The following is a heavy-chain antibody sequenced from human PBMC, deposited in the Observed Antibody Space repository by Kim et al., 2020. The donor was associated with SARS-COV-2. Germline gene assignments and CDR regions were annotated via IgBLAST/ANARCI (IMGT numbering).Heavy chain of an antibody. V-gene: IGHV4-34*01. Sequence: SETLSLTCAVYGGSFSGYYWSWIRQPPGKGLEWIGEINHSGSTNYNPSLKSRVTISVDTSKNQFSLKLSSVTAADTAVYYCASRGGLFSRRRFDYWGQGTLVTVSS. CDR1: GGSFSGYY. D-gene: IGHD3-10*01. CDR2: INHSGST. J-gene: IGHJ4*02. CDR3: ASRGGLFSRRRFDY.